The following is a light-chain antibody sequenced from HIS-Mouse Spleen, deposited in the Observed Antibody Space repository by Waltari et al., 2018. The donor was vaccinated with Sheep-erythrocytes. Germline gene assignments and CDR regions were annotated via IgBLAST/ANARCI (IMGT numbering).Light chain of an antibody. CDR1: SSDVGCYHL. CDR2: EGS. CDR3: CSYAGSSTWV. V-gene: IGLV2-23*01. J-gene: IGLJ3*02. Sequence: QSALTQPASVSGSPGPSITISCTGTSSDVGCYHLVSWYQQHPGKAPKLMIYEGSKRPSGVSNRFSGSKSGNTASLTISGLQAEDEADYYCCSYAGSSTWVFGGGTKLTVL.